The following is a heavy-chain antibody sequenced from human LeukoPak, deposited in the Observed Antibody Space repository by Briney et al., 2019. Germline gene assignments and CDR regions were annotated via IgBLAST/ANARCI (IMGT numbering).Heavy chain of an antibody. CDR2: IIPILGTA. D-gene: IGHD2-2*02. V-gene: IGHV1-69*13. CDR3: ARDRPGRYCSSTRCYMASPFDP. J-gene: IGHJ5*02. Sequence: ASVKVSCKASRGTFSSYAISWVRQAPGQGLEWMGGIIPILGTANYAQKFQGRVTITADEFTSTAYMELSSLRSEDTAVYYCARDRPGRYCSSTRCYMASPFDPWGQGTLVTVSS. CDR1: RGTFSSYA.